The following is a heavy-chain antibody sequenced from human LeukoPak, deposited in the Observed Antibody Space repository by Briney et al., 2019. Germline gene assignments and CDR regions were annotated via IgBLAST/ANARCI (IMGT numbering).Heavy chain of an antibody. CDR2: INHSGST. D-gene: IGHD6-19*01. CDR1: GGSFSGYY. J-gene: IGHJ4*02. CDR3: ARVTAVAGIDY. V-gene: IGHV4-34*01. Sequence: SGTLSLTCAVYGGSFSGYYWSWIRQPPVKGLEWIGEINHSGSTNYNPSLKSRVTISVDTSKNQFSLKLSSVTAADTAVYYCARVTAVAGIDYWGQGTLVTVSS.